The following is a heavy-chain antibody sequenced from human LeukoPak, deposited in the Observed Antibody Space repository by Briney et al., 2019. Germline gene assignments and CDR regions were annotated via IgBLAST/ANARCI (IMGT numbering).Heavy chain of an antibody. CDR3: AKDGWDY. J-gene: IGHJ4*02. D-gene: IGHD6-19*01. CDR2: ISYDGSNK. CDR1: GFTFSSYG. Sequence: GGSLRLSCAASGFTFSSYGMHWVRQAPGKGLEWVAVISYDGSNKYYADSVKGRFTITRDNSKNTLYLQMNSLRAEDTAVYYCAKDGWDYWGQGTLVTVSS. V-gene: IGHV3-30*18.